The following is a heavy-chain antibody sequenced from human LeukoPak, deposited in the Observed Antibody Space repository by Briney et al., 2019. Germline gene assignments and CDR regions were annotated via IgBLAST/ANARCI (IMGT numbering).Heavy chain of an antibody. V-gene: IGHV3-30*18. CDR2: ISYDGSNK. CDR1: GFTFSSYG. D-gene: IGHD3-10*01. Sequence: GGSLRLSCAASGFTFSSYGMHWVRQAPGKGLEWVAVISYDGSNKYYADSVKGRFTISRDNSKNTLYLQMNSLRAEDTAVYYCAKERLWFGSGPLYWYFDLWGRGTLVTVSP. CDR3: AKERLWFGSGPLYWYFDL. J-gene: IGHJ2*01.